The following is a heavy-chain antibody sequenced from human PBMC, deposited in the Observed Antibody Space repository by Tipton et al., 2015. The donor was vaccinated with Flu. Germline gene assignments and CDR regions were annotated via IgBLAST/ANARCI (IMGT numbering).Heavy chain of an antibody. CDR1: GGPISSDNW. D-gene: IGHD3-10*01. CDR3: ARDLLLWFGGRPDAFDI. V-gene: IGHV4-4*02. J-gene: IGHJ3*02. Sequence: SLRLSCAVSGGPISSDNWWSWVRQPPGKGLEWIGQIYHGGSTNYNPSLKSRVTISVDGSKNQFSLKLSSVTAADTAVYYCARDLLLWFGGRPDAFDIWGQGTLVTVSS. CDR2: IYHGGST.